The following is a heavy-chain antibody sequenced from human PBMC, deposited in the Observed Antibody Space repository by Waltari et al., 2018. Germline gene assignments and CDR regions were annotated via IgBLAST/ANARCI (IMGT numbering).Heavy chain of an antibody. D-gene: IGHD6-13*01. CDR2: IYSGGST. J-gene: IGHJ6*03. CDR1: GFTFSSYA. V-gene: IGHV3-23*03. CDR3: AKNSVSSWPYNYYYYMDV. Sequence: EVQLLESGGGLVQPGGSLRLSCAASGFTFSSYAMSWVRQAPGTGLEWVSVIYSGGSTYYADSVKGRFTISRDNSKNTLYLQMNSLRAEDTAVYYCAKNSVSSWPYNYYYYMDVWGKGTTVTVSS.